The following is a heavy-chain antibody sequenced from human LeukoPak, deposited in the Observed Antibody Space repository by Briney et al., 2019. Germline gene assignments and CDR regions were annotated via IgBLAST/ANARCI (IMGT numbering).Heavy chain of an antibody. CDR1: GFTFSSYS. CDR2: ISSSSSYI. D-gene: IGHD3-22*01. J-gene: IGHJ4*02. CDR3: ARANAQDSSGEGLFDY. V-gene: IGHV3-21*01. Sequence: PGGSLRLSCAASGFTFSSYSMNWVRQAPGKGLEWVSSISSSSSYIYYADSVKGRFTISRDNAKNSLYLQMNSLRAEDTAVYYCARANAQDSSGEGLFDYWGQGTLVTVSS.